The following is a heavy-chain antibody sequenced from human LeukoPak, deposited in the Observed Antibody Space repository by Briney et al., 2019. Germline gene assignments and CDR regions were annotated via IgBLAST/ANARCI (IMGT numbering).Heavy chain of an antibody. Sequence: PGGSLRLSCAASGFTFSSYSMNWVRQAPGKGLEWVSAISGSGGSTYYADSVKGRFTISRDNAKNTLYLQMNSLRAEDTAVYYCARAYAAHRMTTGHWGQGTLVTVSS. CDR1: GFTFSSYS. CDR2: ISGSGGST. CDR3: ARAYAAHRMTTGH. D-gene: IGHD4-11*01. V-gene: IGHV3-23*01. J-gene: IGHJ4*02.